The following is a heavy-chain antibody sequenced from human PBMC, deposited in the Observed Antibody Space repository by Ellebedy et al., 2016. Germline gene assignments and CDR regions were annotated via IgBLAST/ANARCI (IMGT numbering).Heavy chain of an antibody. J-gene: IGHJ4*02. CDR2: ISSRGGGI. V-gene: IGHV3-23*01. Sequence: GESLKISCAASGFTFSYAWMSWVRQAPGKGLEWVSGISSRGGGIYYADSVKGRFTISRDNPKNSLNLQMNSLRAGDTAVYYCAREGEVLYSYLPPYFDHWGQGVLVTVSS. CDR1: GFTFSYAW. D-gene: IGHD5-18*01. CDR3: AREGEVLYSYLPPYFDH.